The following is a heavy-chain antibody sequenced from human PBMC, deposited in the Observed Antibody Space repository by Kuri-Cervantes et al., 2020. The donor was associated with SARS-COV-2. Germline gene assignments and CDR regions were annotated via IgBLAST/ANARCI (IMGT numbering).Heavy chain of an antibody. J-gene: IGHJ4*02. CDR1: GGSISSRDHY. Sequence: LRLSCTVSGGSISSRDHYWSWIRQPPGKGLEWIGYIYYSGSTSYNPSLKSRVTISADSSKNPFSLGLSSVTAADTAGYFCARGLLASSAGIYFDTWGQGSLVTVSS. CDR3: ARGLLASSAGIYFDT. CDR2: IYYSGST. D-gene: IGHD6-13*01. V-gene: IGHV4-30-4*08.